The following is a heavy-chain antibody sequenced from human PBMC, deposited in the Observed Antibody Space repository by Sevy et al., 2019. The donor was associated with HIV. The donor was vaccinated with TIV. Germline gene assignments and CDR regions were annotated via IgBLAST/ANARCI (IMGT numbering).Heavy chain of an antibody. V-gene: IGHV1-18*01. Sequence: ASVKVSCKASGYTFTSYGISWVRQAPGQGLEWLGWISTLNVITNNAQKFQGRVTMTTDTSTGTASMELRSLRSDDTAVYYCARDDCSSLSCHGSLLYWGQGTLVTVSS. CDR1: GYTFTSYG. D-gene: IGHD2-2*01. CDR2: ISTLNVIT. CDR3: ARDDCSSLSCHGSLLY. J-gene: IGHJ4*02.